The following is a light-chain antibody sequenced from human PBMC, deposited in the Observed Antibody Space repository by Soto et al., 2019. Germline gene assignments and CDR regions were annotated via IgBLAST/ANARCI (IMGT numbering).Light chain of an antibody. V-gene: IGLV2-14*01. Sequence: QSSVTQPASVSWSPGQSIYISCTGTSSDVGGFNYVSWYQQHPGKAPILMIYEVSYRPSGVSNRFSGSKSGNTASLTISGLQAEDEADYYCSSYTTSSTLGHVFGTGTKVTVL. CDR2: EVS. CDR3: SSYTTSSTLGHV. J-gene: IGLJ1*01. CDR1: SSDVGGFNY.